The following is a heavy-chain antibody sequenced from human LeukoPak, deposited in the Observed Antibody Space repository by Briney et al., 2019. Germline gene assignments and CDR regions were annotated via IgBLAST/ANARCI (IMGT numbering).Heavy chain of an antibody. CDR2: IRYDGSNK. J-gene: IGHJ3*02. V-gene: IGHV3-30*02. CDR3: ANSDIVVVPAAISYAFDI. D-gene: IGHD2-2*01. CDR1: GFTFSSYG. Sequence: GGSLRLSCAASGFTFSSYGMHWVRQAPGKGLEWVAFIRYDGSNKYYADSVKGRFTISRDNSKNTLYLQMNSLRAEDTAVYYCANSDIVVVPAAISYAFDIWGQGTMVTVSS.